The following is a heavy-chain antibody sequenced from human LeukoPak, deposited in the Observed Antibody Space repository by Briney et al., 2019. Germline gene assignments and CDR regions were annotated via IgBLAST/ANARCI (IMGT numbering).Heavy chain of an antibody. J-gene: IGHJ4*02. CDR3: VKLRGIYLDFDY. Sequence: GGSLRLSCAASGFTFSRYAVSWVRQAPGKGLEWFSAIIGSGCYIYYADSVKGRFTIARDNSENTLSLQMDSLRAEDTAVYYCVKLRGIYLDFDYWGQGTLVTVSS. D-gene: IGHD1-26*01. CDR2: IIGSGCYI. CDR1: GFTFSRYA. V-gene: IGHV3-23*01.